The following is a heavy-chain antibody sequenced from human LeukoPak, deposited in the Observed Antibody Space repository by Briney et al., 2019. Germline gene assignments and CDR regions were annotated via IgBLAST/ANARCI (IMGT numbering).Heavy chain of an antibody. CDR1: GFTFSSYG. CDR3: AKELVRLTYYYYYMDV. Sequence: QPGGSLRLSCAASGFTFSSYGMPWVRQAPGKGLEWVAVISYDGSNKYYADSVKGRFTISRDNSKNTLYLQMNSLRAEDTAVYYCAKELVRLTYYYYYMDVWGKGTTVTVSS. J-gene: IGHJ6*03. CDR2: ISYDGSNK. V-gene: IGHV3-30*18.